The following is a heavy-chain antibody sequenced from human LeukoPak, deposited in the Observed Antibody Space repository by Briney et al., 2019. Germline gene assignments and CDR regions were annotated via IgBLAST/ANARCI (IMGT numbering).Heavy chain of an antibody. D-gene: IGHD6-19*01. CDR3: AKCPHASGWLFDY. V-gene: IGHV3-30*18. Sequence: GGSLRLSCAASGFTFSSYGMHWVRQAPGKGLEWVAVISYDGSNKYYADSVKGRFTISRDNSRNTLYLQMNSLRAEDTAVYYCAKCPHASGWLFDYWGQGTLVSVSS. CDR2: ISYDGSNK. CDR1: GFTFSSYG. J-gene: IGHJ4*02.